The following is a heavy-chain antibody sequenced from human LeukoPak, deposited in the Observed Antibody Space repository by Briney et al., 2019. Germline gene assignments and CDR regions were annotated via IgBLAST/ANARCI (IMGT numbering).Heavy chain of an antibody. CDR1: GYTFNSYG. Sequence: ASVKVSCKASGYTFNSYGIHWVRQAPGQRLEWMGWINVGNGNTKYSQKFQDRVAIARDTSANPAYMELSSLRSEDTAVYYCARDESLLNYWGQGTLVTVSS. J-gene: IGHJ4*02. V-gene: IGHV1-3*01. CDR2: INVGNGNT. CDR3: ARDESLLNY.